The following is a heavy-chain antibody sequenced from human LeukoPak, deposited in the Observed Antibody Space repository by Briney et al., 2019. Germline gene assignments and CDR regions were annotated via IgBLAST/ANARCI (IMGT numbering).Heavy chain of an antibody. Sequence: ASVKVSCKASGYTFTGYYMHWVRQAPGQGLEWMGWINPNSGGTNYAQKFQGGVTMTRDTSISTAYMELSRLRSDDTAVYYCARATSVVPAWFDPWGQGTLVTVSS. CDR3: ARATSVVPAWFDP. D-gene: IGHD2-2*01. V-gene: IGHV1-2*02. CDR2: INPNSGGT. CDR1: GYTFTGYY. J-gene: IGHJ5*02.